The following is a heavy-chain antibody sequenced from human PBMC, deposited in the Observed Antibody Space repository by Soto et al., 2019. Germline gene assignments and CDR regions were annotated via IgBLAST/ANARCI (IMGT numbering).Heavy chain of an antibody. CDR2: IYYSGST. CDR1: GGSISSYY. V-gene: IGHV4-59*08. Sequence: QVQLQESGPGLVKPSETLSLTCTVSGGSISSYYWSWIRQPPGKGLEWIGYIYYSGSTNYNPSLKGRVTRSVDTSKIQFSLKLSSVTAADTAVYYGARRWGRSFDYWGQGTLVTVSS. D-gene: IGHD2-15*01. CDR3: ARRWGRSFDY. J-gene: IGHJ4*02.